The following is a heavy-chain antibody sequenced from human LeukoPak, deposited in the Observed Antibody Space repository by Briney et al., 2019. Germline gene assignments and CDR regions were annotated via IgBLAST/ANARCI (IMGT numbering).Heavy chain of an antibody. J-gene: IGHJ4*02. D-gene: IGHD2-21*02. CDR1: GYTFITYY. V-gene: IGHV1-46*01. CDR3: AREYCGGDCYSVGSGIVDY. CDR2: INPSGDST. Sequence: ASVKVSCKASGYTFITYYMHWVRQAPGQGLEWMGIINPSGDSTSYAQKFQGRVTMTRDTSTSTVYMELSSLRSEDTAVYYCAREYCGGDCYSVGSGIVDYWGQGTLVTVSS.